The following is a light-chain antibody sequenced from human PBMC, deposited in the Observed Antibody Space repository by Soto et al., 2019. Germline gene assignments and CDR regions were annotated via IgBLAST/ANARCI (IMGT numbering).Light chain of an antibody. J-gene: IGLJ1*01. V-gene: IGLV2-14*01. CDR3: SSYTSITTLYV. CDR1: SSDVGGYNY. CDR2: DVT. Sequence: QSALTQPASVSGSPGQSITISCTGTSSDVGGYNYVSWYQQHPGKAPKLMIYDVTNRPSGVSKRFSGSKSGNTASLTISGLQAEDEADYYCSSYTSITTLYVFGTGTKLTVL.